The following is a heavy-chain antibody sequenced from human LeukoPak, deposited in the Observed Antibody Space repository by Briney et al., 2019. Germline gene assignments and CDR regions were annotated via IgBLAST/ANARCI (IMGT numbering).Heavy chain of an antibody. J-gene: IGHJ4*02. CDR1: GGSMSGYF. CDR3: AREKRGYFDY. D-gene: IGHD3-10*01. V-gene: IGHV4-59*01. Sequence: PSETLSLTCTVSGGSMSGYFWSWIRQPPGKGLEWIGYIYYSGSTNYNPSLKSRVTISVDTSKNQFSLKLSSVTAADTAVYYCAREKRGYFDYWGQGTLVTVSS. CDR2: IYYSGST.